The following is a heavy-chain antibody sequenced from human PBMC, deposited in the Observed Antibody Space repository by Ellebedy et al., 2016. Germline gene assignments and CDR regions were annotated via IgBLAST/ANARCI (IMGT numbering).Heavy chain of an antibody. D-gene: IGHD2-2*01. Sequence: ASVKVSXXASGYTFTTYGINWVRQAPGQGLEWMGWISAYNGNTKYAQKLQGRVTMTTDTSTSTAYMELRSLRSDDTAVYYCARADPPALAFVLYWGQGTLVTVSS. J-gene: IGHJ4*02. V-gene: IGHV1-18*04. CDR2: ISAYNGNT. CDR1: GYTFTTYG. CDR3: ARADPPALAFVLY.